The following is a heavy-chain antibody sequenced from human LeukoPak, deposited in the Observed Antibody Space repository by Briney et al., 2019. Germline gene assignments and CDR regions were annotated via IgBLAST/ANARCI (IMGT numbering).Heavy chain of an antibody. J-gene: IGHJ4*02. CDR1: GGTFSSYA. CDR3: ASDGSNYYYGSGTFDY. Sequence: SVKVSCKASGGTFSSYAISWVRQAPGQGLEWMGGVIPIFGTANYAQKFQGRVTITADESTSTAYMELSSLRSEDTAVYYCASDGSNYYYGSGTFDYWGQGTLVTVSS. CDR2: VIPIFGTA. D-gene: IGHD3-10*01. V-gene: IGHV1-69*01.